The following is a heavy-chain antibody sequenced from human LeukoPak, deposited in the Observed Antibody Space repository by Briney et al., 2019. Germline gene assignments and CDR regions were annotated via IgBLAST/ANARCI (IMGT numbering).Heavy chain of an antibody. D-gene: IGHD4-23*01. Sequence: PGGSLRLSCAASGFTFDDYAMHGVRHARGKGVEGVSLISGDGGSTYYADSVKGRFTISRDNSKNSLYLQMNSLRTEDTALYYCAKDDYGGNAYDYWGQGTLVTVSS. CDR3: AKDDYGGNAYDY. CDR1: GFTFDDYA. V-gene: IGHV3-43*02. J-gene: IGHJ4*02. CDR2: ISGDGGST.